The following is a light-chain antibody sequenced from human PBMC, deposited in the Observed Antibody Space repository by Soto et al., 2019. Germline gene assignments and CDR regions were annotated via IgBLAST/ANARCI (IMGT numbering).Light chain of an antibody. V-gene: IGLV2-23*01. CDR1: SSDVGRYER. CDR3: CSYAGAVIFAV. Sequence: QSVLTQPASVSGSPGQSITISCIGTSSDVGRYERVSWYQWHPGKAPKLMIYEDYRRPSGISNRFSGSKSGNTASLTIYGLQSEDEADYFCCSYAGAVIFAVFGGGTKLTVL. J-gene: IGLJ3*02. CDR2: EDY.